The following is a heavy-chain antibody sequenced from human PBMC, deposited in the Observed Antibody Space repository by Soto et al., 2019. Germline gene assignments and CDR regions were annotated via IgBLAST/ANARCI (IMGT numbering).Heavy chain of an antibody. J-gene: IGHJ2*01. V-gene: IGHV1-69*01. CDR1: GGTFSSYA. D-gene: IGHD6-19*01. CDR2: IIPIFSTA. CDR3: ASSGGYSSGWHWYFDL. Sequence: QVQLVQSGAEVKKPGSSVKVSCKASGGTFSSYAISWVRQAPGQGLEWMGGIIPIFSTANHAQKFQGRVTITADESTSTAYMELSSLRSEDTAVYYCASSGGYSSGWHWYFDLWGRGTLVTVSS.